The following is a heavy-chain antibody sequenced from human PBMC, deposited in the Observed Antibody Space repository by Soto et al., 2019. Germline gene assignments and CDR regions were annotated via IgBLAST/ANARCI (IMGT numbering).Heavy chain of an antibody. CDR3: ATHDRGDYMAS. CDR1: GFTFSNYA. D-gene: IGHD3-16*01. V-gene: IGHV3-23*01. J-gene: IGHJ4*02. Sequence: EVQVLESGGDLVQPGGSLRLSCVASGFTFSNYAMSWVRQAPGKGLEWVSTISGTGTSTYYADFVKGRFTISRDNSKNSLYVQLNSLRAEDTAVYYCATHDRGDYMASWGQGTLVTVCS. CDR2: ISGTGTST.